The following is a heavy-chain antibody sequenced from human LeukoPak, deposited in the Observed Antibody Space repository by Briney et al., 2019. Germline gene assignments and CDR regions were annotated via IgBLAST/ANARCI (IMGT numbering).Heavy chain of an antibody. V-gene: IGHV3-30*04. J-gene: IGHJ2*01. Sequence: PGGSLRLSCAASGFTFSSYAMHWVRQAPGKGLEWVAVISYDGSNKYYADSVKGRFTISRDNSKNTLYLQMNSLRAEDTAVYYCARDGPYSSGWFGYFDLWGRGTLVTVSS. CDR1: GFTFSSYA. CDR3: ARDGPYSSGWFGYFDL. CDR2: ISYDGSNK. D-gene: IGHD6-19*01.